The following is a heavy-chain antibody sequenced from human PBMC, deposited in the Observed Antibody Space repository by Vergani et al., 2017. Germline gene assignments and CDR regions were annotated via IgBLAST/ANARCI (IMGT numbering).Heavy chain of an antibody. V-gene: IGHV3-30*02. CDR3: AKVLRYHEEDV. J-gene: IGHJ6*02. Sequence: QVQLVESGGGVVQPGGSLRLSCAASGFTFSDYGMHWVRQAPGKGLEWVAFIRYDGSYKYYADSVKGRFTISRDNSKNTLYLQMNSLRAEDTAVYYCAKVLRYHEEDVWGQGTTVTVSS. CDR1: GFTFSDYG. D-gene: IGHD3-9*01. CDR2: IRYDGSYK.